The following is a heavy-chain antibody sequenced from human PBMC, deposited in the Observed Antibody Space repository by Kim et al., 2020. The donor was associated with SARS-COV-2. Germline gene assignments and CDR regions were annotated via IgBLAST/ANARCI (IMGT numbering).Heavy chain of an antibody. V-gene: IGHV3-30-3*01. CDR3: ARALDIPWDEGVFDY. CDR1: GFTFSSYA. Sequence: GGSLRLSCAASGFTFSSYAMHWVRQAPGKGLEWVAVISYDGSNKYYADSVKGRFTISRDNSKNTLYLQMNSLRAEDTAVYYCARALDIPWDEGVFDYWGQGTLVTVSS. D-gene: IGHD1-26*01. J-gene: IGHJ4*02. CDR2: ISYDGSNK.